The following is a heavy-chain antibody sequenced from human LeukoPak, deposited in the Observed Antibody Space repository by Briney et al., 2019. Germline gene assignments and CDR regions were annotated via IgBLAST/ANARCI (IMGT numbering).Heavy chain of an antibody. Sequence: GGSLRLSCAASGFNFDDYGMTWVRHIPGKGLEWVAGVNSNGRSAGYAASVRGRFTISRDNAKNSLYLEMGSLRLEDTAFYYCTRGYSTRHFPFDSWGQGTLVTVSS. CDR2: VNSNGRSA. CDR1: GFNFDDYG. V-gene: IGHV3-20*04. CDR3: TRGYSTRHFPFDS. D-gene: IGHD2-2*01. J-gene: IGHJ4*02.